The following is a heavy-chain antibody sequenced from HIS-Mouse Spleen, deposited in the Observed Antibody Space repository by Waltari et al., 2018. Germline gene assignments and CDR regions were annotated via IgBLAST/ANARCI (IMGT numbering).Heavy chain of an antibody. V-gene: IGHV3-30*18. CDR3: AKDKHHAFDY. J-gene: IGHJ4*02. CDR2: ISYDGSNK. CDR1: GFTFSRYG. Sequence: QVQLVESGGGVVQPGRSVRLPCAASGFTFSRYGMHWVRQAPGKGLEWVAVISYDGSNKYYADSVKGRFTISRDNSKNTLYLQMNSLRAEDTAVYYCAKDKHHAFDYWGQGTLVTVSS.